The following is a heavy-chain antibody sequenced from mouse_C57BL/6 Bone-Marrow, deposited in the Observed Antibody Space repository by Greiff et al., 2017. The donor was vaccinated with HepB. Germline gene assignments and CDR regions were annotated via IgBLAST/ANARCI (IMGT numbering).Heavy chain of an antibody. Sequence: VHLVESGAELAKPGASVKLSCKAFGYTFTSYWMHWVKQRPGQGLEWIGYINPSSGYTKYNQKFKDKATLTADKSSSTAYMQLSSLTYEDSAVYYCASPYDYDEGWFAYWGQGTLVTVSA. V-gene: IGHV1-7*01. D-gene: IGHD2-4*01. J-gene: IGHJ3*01. CDR3: ASPYDYDEGWFAY. CDR1: GYTFTSYW. CDR2: INPSSGYT.